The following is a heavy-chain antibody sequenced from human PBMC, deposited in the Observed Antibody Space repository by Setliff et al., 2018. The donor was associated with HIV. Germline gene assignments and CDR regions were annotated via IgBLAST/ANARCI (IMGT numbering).Heavy chain of an antibody. CDR3: TADLPTTVTVGDY. D-gene: IGHD4-17*01. V-gene: IGHV3-15*01. J-gene: IGHJ4*02. Sequence: PGGSLRLSCVVSGFTFSNAWMSWVRQAPGKGLEWVGLIKNKTHGATTNYAAPVKGRFSISRDDSKNTLFLQMNSLKTEDTAVYYCTADLPTTVTVGDYWGQGTLVTVSS. CDR2: IKNKTHGATT. CDR1: GFTFSNAW.